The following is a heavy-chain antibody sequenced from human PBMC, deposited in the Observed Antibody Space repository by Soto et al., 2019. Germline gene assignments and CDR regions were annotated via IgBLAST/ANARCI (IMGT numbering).Heavy chain of an antibody. D-gene: IGHD6-13*01. CDR2: ISSGSEYI. CDR1: GLTFSTTG. V-gene: IGHV3-21*01. CDR3: AKDGAAGSVLDV. Sequence: GGSLRLSCAASGLTFSTTGMNWVRKAPGKGLEWVSSISSGSEYIFHADSVKGRLTTSRDNAKNSVYLQMNNLRVEDTALYYCAKDGAAGSVLDVWGQGTTVTVSS. J-gene: IGHJ6*02.